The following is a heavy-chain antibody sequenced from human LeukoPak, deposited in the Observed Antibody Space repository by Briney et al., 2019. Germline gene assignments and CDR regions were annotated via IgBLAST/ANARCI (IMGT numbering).Heavy chain of an antibody. CDR2: INAGNGNT. V-gene: IGHV1-3*01. J-gene: IGHJ5*02. Sequence: GASVKVSCKASGYTFTSYAMHWVRQAPGQRLEWMGWINAGNGNTKYSQKFQGRVTITRDTSASTAYMELSSLRSEDTAVYYCARPSRDSSGWYNTDWFDPWGQGTLVTVSS. D-gene: IGHD6-19*01. CDR1: GYTFTSYA. CDR3: ARPSRDSSGWYNTDWFDP.